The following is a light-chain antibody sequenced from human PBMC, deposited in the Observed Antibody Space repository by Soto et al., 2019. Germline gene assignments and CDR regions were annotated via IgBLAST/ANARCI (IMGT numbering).Light chain of an antibody. J-gene: IGLJ2*01. CDR1: SSDVGSYNL. CDR2: EVN. CDR3: CSHAGSRTLV. Sequence: QSALTQPASVSGSPGQSITISCTGTSSDVGSYNLVSWYQQRPDKVPRLMIYEVNKRPSGVSNRLSGSKSGNTASLTISGLQAEDEDDYYCCSHAGSRTLVFGGGTQLTVL. V-gene: IGLV2-23*02.